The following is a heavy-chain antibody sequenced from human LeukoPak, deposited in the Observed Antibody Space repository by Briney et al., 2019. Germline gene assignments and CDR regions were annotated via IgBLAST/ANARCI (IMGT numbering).Heavy chain of an antibody. V-gene: IGHV4-30-4*08. Sequence: SETLSLTGTVSGGSISSGDYYWSWIRQPPGKGLEWIGYIYYSGSTYYNPSLKSRVTISVDTSKNQFSLKLSSVTAADTAVYYCARESTTIFGVVITGPIDYWGQGTLVTVSS. D-gene: IGHD3-3*01. CDR3: ARESTTIFGVVITGPIDY. CDR1: GGSISSGDYY. J-gene: IGHJ4*02. CDR2: IYYSGST.